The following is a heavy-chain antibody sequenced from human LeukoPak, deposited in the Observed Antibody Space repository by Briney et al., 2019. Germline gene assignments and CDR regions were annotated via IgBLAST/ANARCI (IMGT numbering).Heavy chain of an antibody. J-gene: IGHJ4*02. CDR2: IYHSGST. D-gene: IGHD1-26*01. CDR3: ARRRRGLVGATPFDY. Sequence: SDTLSLTCAVYGGLFSVYYWSWIRQPPGKGLEWIGDIYHSGSTNYNPSLESRVTISVDTSKNQFSLELSSVTAADTAVYYCARRRRGLVGATPFDYWGQGTLVTVSS. V-gene: IGHV4-34*01. CDR1: GGLFSVYY.